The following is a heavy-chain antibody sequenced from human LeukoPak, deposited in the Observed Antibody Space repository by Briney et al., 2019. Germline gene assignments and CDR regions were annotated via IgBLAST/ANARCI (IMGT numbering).Heavy chain of an antibody. D-gene: IGHD3-3*01. CDR3: ARRFGVIKPFDY. V-gene: IGHV4-39*01. CDR2: GDYSGGT. CDR1: GDSFTSVTDY. J-gene: IGHJ4*02. Sequence: SETLSLTCTVSGDSFTSVTDYWAWLRQPPGKGLEWIASGDYSGGTYYNPSLESRVTMSVDTSKNQFSLRLSSVTAADTAVYYCARRFGVIKPFDYWGQGTLVTVSS.